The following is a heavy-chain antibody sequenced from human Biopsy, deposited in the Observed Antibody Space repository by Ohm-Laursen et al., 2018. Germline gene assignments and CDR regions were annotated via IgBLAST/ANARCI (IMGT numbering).Heavy chain of an antibody. CDR1: GFTVSTTY. CDR3: VRGRAY. CDR2: IYLDGNT. J-gene: IGHJ4*02. V-gene: IGHV3-53*01. Sequence: SLRLSCTASGFTVSTTYVSWVRQAPGKGLEWVSIIYLDGNTYYTGSVKGRFTISRDNSKNALYLQMNSLRPADTAKYYCVRGRAYWGQETLVTVSS.